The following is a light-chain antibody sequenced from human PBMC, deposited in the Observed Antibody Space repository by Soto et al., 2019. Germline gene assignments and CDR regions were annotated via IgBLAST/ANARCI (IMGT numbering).Light chain of an antibody. V-gene: IGKV3-15*01. CDR1: QSINSE. CDR2: GAS. J-gene: IGKJ2*01. CDR3: QQGHNSPLT. Sequence: EIVMTQSPATLSLSPGERAALSCRASQSINSELAWYQQKPGQPPRLLIYGASTRATGVPARFTGSESGSEFTLTISGLQSEDFAVYYCQQGHNSPLTFGQGTSLEI.